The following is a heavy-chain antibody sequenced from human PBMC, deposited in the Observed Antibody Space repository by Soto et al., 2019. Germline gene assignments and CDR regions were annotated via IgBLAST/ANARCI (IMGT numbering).Heavy chain of an antibody. CDR1: GFTFSDYY. D-gene: IGHD3-3*01. CDR3: AREGRAWSGYYRGFDY. CDR2: ISSSGSTI. Sequence: GGSLRLSCAASGFTFSDYYMSWIRQAPGKGLEWVSYISSSGSTIYYADSVKGRFTISRDNAKNSLYLQMNSLRAEDTAVYYCAREGRAWSGYYRGFDYWGQGTLVTVSS. J-gene: IGHJ4*02. V-gene: IGHV3-11*01.